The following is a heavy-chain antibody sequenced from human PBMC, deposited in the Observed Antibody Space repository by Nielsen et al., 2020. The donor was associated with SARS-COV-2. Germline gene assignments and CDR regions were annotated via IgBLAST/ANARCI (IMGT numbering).Heavy chain of an antibody. J-gene: IGHJ4*02. CDR3: AKDGPISVFYYDSSGSSDY. CDR2: ISGSGGST. Sequence: RQMPGKGLEWVSAISGSGGSTYYADSVKGRFTISRDNSKNTLYLQMNSLRAEDTAVYYCAKDGPISVFYYDSSGSSDYWGQGTLVTVSS. V-gene: IGHV3-23*01. D-gene: IGHD3-22*01.